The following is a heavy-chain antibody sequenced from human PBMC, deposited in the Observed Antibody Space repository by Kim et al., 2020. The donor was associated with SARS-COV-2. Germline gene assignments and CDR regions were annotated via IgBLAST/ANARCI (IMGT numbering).Heavy chain of an antibody. CDR2: IYYGGST. J-gene: IGHJ2*01. CDR1: GGSISSYY. CDR3: AGESGLGYCGGGACYWDF. D-gene: IGHD2-15*01. Sequence: SETLSLTCTVSGGSISSYYWSWVRQPPGKGLEWIGCIYYGGSTNDNPSLKNRGSISLGTSKNQFSLKLSSVTAADEAAFYYAGESGLGYCGGGACYWDF. V-gene: IGHV4-59*01.